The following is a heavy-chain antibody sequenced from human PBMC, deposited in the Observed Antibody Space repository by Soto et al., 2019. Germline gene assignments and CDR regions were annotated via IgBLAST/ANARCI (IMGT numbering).Heavy chain of an antibody. CDR3: VRDMQLWRLDS. J-gene: IGHJ4*02. CDR1: GYTITGYY. CDR2: INPNSGGT. V-gene: IGHV1-2*04. Sequence: EASVKVSCKASGYTITGYYMHWVRQASGQGLEWMGWINPNSGGTNYAQKFQGWVTMTRDTSISTAYMELNSLRAEDTAVYYCVRDMQLWRLDSWGQGTLVTVSS. D-gene: IGHD2-21*01.